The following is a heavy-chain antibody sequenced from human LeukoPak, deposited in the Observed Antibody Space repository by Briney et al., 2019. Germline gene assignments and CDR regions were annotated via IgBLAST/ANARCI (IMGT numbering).Heavy chain of an antibody. V-gene: IGHV4-30-2*06. CDR3: ARINYYGSGLDL. CDR1: GASITTGAYY. D-gene: IGHD3-10*01. Sequence: SQTLSLTCTVSGASITTGAYYWTYIRQSPGKDLEWIGYIYHGGSTYYNPSLKSRVTISIDGPKNQFSLRLTSVTAADTAVYYCARINYYGSGLDLWGQGALVTVSS. J-gene: IGHJ5*02. CDR2: IYHGGST.